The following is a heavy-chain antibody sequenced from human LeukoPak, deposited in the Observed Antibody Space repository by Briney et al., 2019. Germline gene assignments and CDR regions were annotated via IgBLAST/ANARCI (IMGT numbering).Heavy chain of an antibody. D-gene: IGHD3-16*01. CDR3: ARHPLGGQPEYYFDY. CDR1: GGSISSYY. V-gene: IGHV4-59*08. Sequence: SETLSLTCTVSGGSISSYYWSWIRQPPGKGLEWIGYIYYSGSTNYNPSLKSRVTISVDTSKNRFSLKLSSVTAADTAVYYCARHPLGGQPEYYFDYWGQGTLVTVSS. J-gene: IGHJ4*02. CDR2: IYYSGST.